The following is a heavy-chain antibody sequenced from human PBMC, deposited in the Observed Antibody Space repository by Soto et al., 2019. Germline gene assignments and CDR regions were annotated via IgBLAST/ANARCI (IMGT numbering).Heavy chain of an antibody. CDR3: ARDSPVPVVGTYYYYGIDV. D-gene: IGHD1-1*01. CDR2: IYSSGST. V-gene: IGHV4-4*07. CDR1: GGSISSYY. J-gene: IGHJ6*02. Sequence: SETLSLTCTVSGGSISSYYWSWIRQPAGKGLEWIGRIYSSGSTNYNPSLKSRVTMSVDTSKNQFSLKVSSVTAADTAVYYCARDSPVPVVGTYYYYGIDVWGHRTTVTVSS.